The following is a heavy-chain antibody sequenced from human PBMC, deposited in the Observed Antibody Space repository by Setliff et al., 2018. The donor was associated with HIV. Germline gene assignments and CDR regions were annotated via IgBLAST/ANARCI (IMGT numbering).Heavy chain of an antibody. V-gene: IGHV4-39*07. CDR3: ARARGPEGYFDS. D-gene: IGHD3-10*01. CDR1: GGSISSGSYY. J-gene: IGHJ4*02. Sequence: KTSETLSLTCTVSGGSISSGSYYWSWIRQPAGKGLESIGTIYYSGSTYYKSSLKSRLTISVDTSKNQFSLKMSSVTAADTAVYYCARARGPEGYFDSWGQGTLVTVSS. CDR2: IYYSGST.